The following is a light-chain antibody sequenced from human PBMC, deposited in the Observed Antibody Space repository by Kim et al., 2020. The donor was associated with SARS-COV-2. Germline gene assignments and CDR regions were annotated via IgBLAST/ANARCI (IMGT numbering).Light chain of an antibody. Sequence: RATSDIESSQNVLYSTNNKNYVALYQNKAGQPPTLLIYWASSRESGVPDRLRGSGSGTDFTLTISSLQAEDVAVYYCQQYYRLPYTFGQGTKLEI. CDR3: QQYYRLPYT. CDR1: QNVLYSTNNKNY. J-gene: IGKJ2*01. V-gene: IGKV4-1*01. CDR2: WAS.